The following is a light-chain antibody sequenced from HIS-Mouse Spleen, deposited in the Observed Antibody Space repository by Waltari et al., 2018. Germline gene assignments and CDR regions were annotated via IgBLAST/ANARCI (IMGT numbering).Light chain of an antibody. V-gene: IGLV2-23*01. Sequence: QSALTQPASVSGPPGHSITSPCTGTTSDVGRYNLVSWYQQHPGKAPKLMIYEGSKRPSGVSNRFSGSKSGNTASLTISGLQAEDEADYYCCSYAGSSTWVFGGGTKLTVL. CDR2: EGS. J-gene: IGLJ3*02. CDR1: TSDVGRYNL. CDR3: CSYAGSSTWV.